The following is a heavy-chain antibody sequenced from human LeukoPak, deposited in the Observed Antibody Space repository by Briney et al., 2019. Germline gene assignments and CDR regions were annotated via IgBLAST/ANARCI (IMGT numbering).Heavy chain of an antibody. CDR3: ARAIVGANQDYYYYIDV. CDR1: GYTVTRYF. CDR2: INPNSGGT. Sequence: SVKVSCKPSGYTVTRYFMLWVGQAPGQGLEWMGWINPNSGGTNYAQKSQGRVTMTRDTSISTAYMELGRLRSDDTALYSCARAIVGANQDYYYYIDVWGKGTTVTVSS. D-gene: IGHD1-26*01. J-gene: IGHJ6*03. V-gene: IGHV1-2*02.